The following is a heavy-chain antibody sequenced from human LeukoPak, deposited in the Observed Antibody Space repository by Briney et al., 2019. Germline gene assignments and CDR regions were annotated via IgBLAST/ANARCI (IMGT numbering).Heavy chain of an antibody. CDR3: ARGPPNWGYDY. Sequence: SVKVSCKASGDTFSSYAISWVRQAPGQGLEWMGGIIPIFGTANYAQKFQGRVTITADESTSTAYMELSSLRSDDTAVYYCARGPPNWGYDYWGPGTLVTVSS. D-gene: IGHD7-27*01. V-gene: IGHV1-69*13. CDR2: IIPIFGTA. CDR1: GDTFSSYA. J-gene: IGHJ4*02.